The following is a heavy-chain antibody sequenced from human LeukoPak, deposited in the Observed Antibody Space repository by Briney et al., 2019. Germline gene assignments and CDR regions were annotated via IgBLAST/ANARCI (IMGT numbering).Heavy chain of an antibody. CDR2: INPTSGDT. CDR1: GYTFTAYY. CDR3: ARAYYYDSSAYYYDY. D-gene: IGHD3-22*01. Sequence: AASVTVSCKASGYTFTAYYIHWVRQAPGQGLEWMGRINPTSGDTNYAQKFQGRVTMTRDTSISTAYMELRRLRSDDTAVYYCARAYYYDSSAYYYDYWGQGTLVTVSS. J-gene: IGHJ4*02. V-gene: IGHV1-2*06.